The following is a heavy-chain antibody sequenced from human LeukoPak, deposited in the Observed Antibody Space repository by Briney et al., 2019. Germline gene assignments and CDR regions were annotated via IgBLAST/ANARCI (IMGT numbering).Heavy chain of an antibody. V-gene: IGHV4-34*01. CDR3: ARVPSYGSSGYYLHY. Sequence: SETLSLTCAVWGGSFSGYYWSGIREPPGRGLEGIGEVNHSGSTNYNPSLKSRVTISVDTSKNQFSLKLSLVPAADPPVYYCARVPSYGSSGYYLHYWGQGTLVTVSS. D-gene: IGHD3-22*01. J-gene: IGHJ4*02. CDR2: VNHSGST. CDR1: GGSFSGYY.